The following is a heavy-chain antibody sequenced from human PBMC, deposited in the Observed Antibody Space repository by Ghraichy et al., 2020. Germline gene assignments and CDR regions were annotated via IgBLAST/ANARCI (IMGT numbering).Heavy chain of an antibody. CDR1: GYTFTNYA. Sequence: SVKVSCKASGYTFTNYAMNWVRQAPGHGLEWMGWINTNTGNPTYAQGFTGRFVFSLDTSVSTAYLQISSLKAEDTALYYCSRPGAVVLTDGLDFWGQGTLVTVSS. V-gene: IGHV7-4-1*02. CDR3: SRPGAVVLTDGLDF. J-gene: IGHJ4*02. CDR2: INTNTGNP. D-gene: IGHD3-22*01.